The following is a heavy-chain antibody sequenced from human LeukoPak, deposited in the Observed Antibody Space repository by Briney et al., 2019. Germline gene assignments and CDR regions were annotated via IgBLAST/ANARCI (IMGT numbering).Heavy chain of an antibody. CDR3: ARGYCGDDCRYLEAYYFDY. Sequence: PGGSLRLSCAASGFTVSRNYMSWVRQAPGKGLEWVSVIYSGGSTYYADSVKGRFTISRDNSKNTLYLQMNSLRAEDTAVYYCARGYCGDDCRYLEAYYFDYWGQGTLVTVSS. CDR2: IYSGGST. CDR1: GFTVSRNY. D-gene: IGHD2-21*01. J-gene: IGHJ4*02. V-gene: IGHV3-53*01.